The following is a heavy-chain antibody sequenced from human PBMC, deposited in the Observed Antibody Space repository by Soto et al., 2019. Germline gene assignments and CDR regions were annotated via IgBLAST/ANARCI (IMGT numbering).Heavy chain of an antibody. V-gene: IGHV3-74*01. CDR1: GFTFSSYW. D-gene: IGHD3-16*02. Sequence: PGGSLRLSCAASGFTFSSYWMHWVRQAPGKGLVWVSRINSDGSSTSYADSVKGRFTISRDNAKNTLYLQMNSLRAEDTAVYYCARDLPLMITFGGVIVPGPGWFDPWGQGTLVTVS. CDR2: INSDGSST. CDR3: ARDLPLMITFGGVIVPGPGWFDP. J-gene: IGHJ5*02.